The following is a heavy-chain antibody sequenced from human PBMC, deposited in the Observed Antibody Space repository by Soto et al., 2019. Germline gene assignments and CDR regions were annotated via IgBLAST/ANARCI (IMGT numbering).Heavy chain of an antibody. V-gene: IGHV3-53*01. J-gene: IGHJ4*02. CDR1: GFTVSNNY. CDR2: IYSGGYT. CDR3: GTRPGGGGY. D-gene: IGHD3-10*01. Sequence: EVQLVESGGGLIQPGGSLRLSCAVSGFTVSNNYMSWVRQAPGKGLEGVSVIYSGGYTAYGDSVKGRFTISRDNSKNKLYLTMKSLSAHAPAGYYWGTRPGGGGYWGQGTLVTVSS.